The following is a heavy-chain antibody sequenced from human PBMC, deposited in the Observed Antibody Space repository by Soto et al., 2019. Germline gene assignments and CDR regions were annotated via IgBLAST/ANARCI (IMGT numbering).Heavy chain of an antibody. CDR3: ARVVVVVAATLGGMDV. CDR2: IIPIFGTA. Sequence: QVQLVQSGAEVKKPGSSVKVSCKASGGTFSSYAISWVRQAPGQGLEWMGGIIPIFGTANYAQKFQGRVTITADESTSTAYMELSSLRSEDTGVYYCARVVVVVAATLGGMDVWGQGTTVTVSS. CDR1: GGTFSSYA. D-gene: IGHD2-15*01. V-gene: IGHV1-69*01. J-gene: IGHJ6*02.